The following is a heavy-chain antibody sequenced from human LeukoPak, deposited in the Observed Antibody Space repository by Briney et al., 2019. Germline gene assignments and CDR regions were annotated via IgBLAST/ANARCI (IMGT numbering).Heavy chain of an antibody. J-gene: IGHJ4*02. Sequence: GGSLRLSRAGTGFTFSSYAMSWVRQARGKGLEWVSAISDTGATTYDADSVKGRFTISRDNSRSTLYLQMNSLRAEDTALYYCAKDTSIGRYCTNGVCSPFDYWGQGTLVTVSS. CDR3: AKDTSIGRYCTNGVCSPFDY. CDR1: GFTFSSYA. D-gene: IGHD2-8*01. V-gene: IGHV3-23*01. CDR2: ISDTGATT.